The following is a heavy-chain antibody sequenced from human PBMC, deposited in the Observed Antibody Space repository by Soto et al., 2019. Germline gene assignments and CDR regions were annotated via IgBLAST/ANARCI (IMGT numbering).Heavy chain of an antibody. CDR3: ATGLLGYCSGGSCFSES. CDR1: AYTFTNYA. Sequence: QVQLVQSGAEVKKPGASVRVSCQTSAYTFTNYAVSWVRQAPGQGLEWMGWISGDNGNTIYAQKFQGRVTMTTDTSTRDAYMELRRLRTDDTAGYFCATGLLGYCSGGSCFSESSGQGNVVTVSS. D-gene: IGHD2-15*01. J-gene: IGHJ5*02. V-gene: IGHV1-18*01. CDR2: ISGDNGNT.